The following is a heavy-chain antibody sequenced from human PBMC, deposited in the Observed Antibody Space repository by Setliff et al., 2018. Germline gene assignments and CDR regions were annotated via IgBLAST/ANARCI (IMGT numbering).Heavy chain of an antibody. CDR1: PGSISRHY. CDR3: ARAPRYFDSTGSYFDF. Sequence: SETLSLTCTVSPGSISRHYWSWFRQAPGRGLEWIGSLHRVGTFFYNPSLVSRATLSLDTSRNQFSLKLTSVTAADTAVYYCARAPRYFDSTGSYFDFWGQGTLVTVSS. V-gene: IGHV4-4*07. D-gene: IGHD3-22*01. CDR2: LHRVGTF. J-gene: IGHJ4*02.